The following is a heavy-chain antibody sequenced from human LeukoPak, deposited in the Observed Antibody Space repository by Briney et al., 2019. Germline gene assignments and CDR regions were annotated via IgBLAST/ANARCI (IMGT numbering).Heavy chain of an antibody. D-gene: IGHD3-3*01. J-gene: IGHJ4*02. CDR2: INAGNGNT. CDR3: ARETTYYDFWSGYSYLTFDY. Sequence: ASVKVSCKASGYTFTSYAMHWVRQAPGQRLEWMGWINAGNGNTKYSQEFQGRVTITRDTSASTAYMELSSLRSEDMAVYYCARETTYYDFWSGYSYLTFDYWGQGPRSPSPQ. V-gene: IGHV1-3*03. CDR1: GYTFTSYA.